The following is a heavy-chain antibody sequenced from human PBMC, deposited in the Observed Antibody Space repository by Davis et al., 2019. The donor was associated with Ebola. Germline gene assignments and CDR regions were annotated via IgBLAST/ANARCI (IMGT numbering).Heavy chain of an antibody. CDR3: ARATFGYNSGWYADY. CDR2: VHGGNGNT. D-gene: IGHD6-19*01. CDR1: GFTLTNYA. V-gene: IGHV1-3*01. J-gene: IGHJ4*02. Sequence: ASVKVSCKASGFTLTNYAIHWVRQAPGQRLEWMGWVHGGNGNTKYSQRFQGRVTITTDKSASTAYLDLSSLRSDDTAVFYCARATFGYNSGWYADYWGQGTLVTVSS.